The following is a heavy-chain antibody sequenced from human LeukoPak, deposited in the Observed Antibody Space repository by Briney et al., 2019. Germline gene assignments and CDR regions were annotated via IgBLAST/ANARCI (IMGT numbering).Heavy chain of an antibody. V-gene: IGHV3-30*18. CDR2: ISYDGSNK. D-gene: IGHD2-15*01. Sequence: GGSLRLSCAASGFTFSSYHMNWVRQAPGKGLEWVAVISYDGSNKYYADSVKGRFTISRDNSKNTLYLQMNSLRAEDTAVYYCAKDRGYLVGWFDPWGQGTLVTVSS. CDR3: AKDRGYLVGWFDP. CDR1: GFTFSSYH. J-gene: IGHJ5*02.